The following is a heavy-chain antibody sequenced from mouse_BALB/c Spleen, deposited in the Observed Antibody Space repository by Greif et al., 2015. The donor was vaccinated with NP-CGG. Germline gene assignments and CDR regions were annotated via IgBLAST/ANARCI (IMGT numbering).Heavy chain of an antibody. Sequence: VKVVESGPGLVQPSQSLSITCTVSGFSLTSYGVHWVRQSPGKGLEWLGVIWSGGSTDYNAAFISRLSISKDNSKSXVFFKMNSLQANDTAIYYCARGGITTVVFDYWGQGTTLTVSS. CDR3: ARGGITTVVFDY. V-gene: IGHV2-2*02. CDR1: GFSLTSYG. CDR2: IWSGGST. D-gene: IGHD1-1*01. J-gene: IGHJ2*01.